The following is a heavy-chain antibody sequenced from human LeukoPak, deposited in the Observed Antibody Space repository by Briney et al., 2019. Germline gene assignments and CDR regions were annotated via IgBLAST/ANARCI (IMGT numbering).Heavy chain of an antibody. Sequence: GGSLRLSCAASGFTFSSYDMHWVRQATGKGLEWVSAIGTAGDTYYPGSVKGRFTISRENAKNSLYLQMNSLRAGDTAVYYCAVGYDSSGYYSHWGQGTLVTVSS. D-gene: IGHD3-22*01. V-gene: IGHV3-13*01. J-gene: IGHJ4*02. CDR3: AVGYDSSGYYSH. CDR1: GFTFSSYD. CDR2: IGTAGDT.